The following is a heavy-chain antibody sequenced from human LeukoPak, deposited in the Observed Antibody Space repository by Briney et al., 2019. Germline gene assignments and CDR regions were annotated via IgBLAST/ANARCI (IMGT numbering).Heavy chain of an antibody. Sequence: SVKVSCKASGYTFTSYGISWVRQAPGQGLEWIGWISAYNGNTNYAQKLQGRVTMTTDTSTSTAYMELRSLRSDDTAVYYCARDYYGSGSYYNSGSLDWGQGTLVTVSS. CDR3: ARDYYGSGSYYNSGSLD. CDR2: ISAYNGNT. D-gene: IGHD3-10*01. CDR1: GYTFTSYG. J-gene: IGHJ4*02. V-gene: IGHV1-18*01.